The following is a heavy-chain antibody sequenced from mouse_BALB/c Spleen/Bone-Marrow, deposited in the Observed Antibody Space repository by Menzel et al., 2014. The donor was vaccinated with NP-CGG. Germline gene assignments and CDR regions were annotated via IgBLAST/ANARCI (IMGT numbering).Heavy chain of an antibody. Sequence: EVHLVESGGGLVQPGGSLKLSCAASGFTFSSYGMSWVRQTPDKRLELVATLNSNGGSTYYPDSVKGRFTISRDNAKNSLYLQMSSLKSEATAMHYCARDMITTRGFAYWGQGTLVTVSA. CDR1: GFTFSSYG. D-gene: IGHD2-4*01. CDR2: LNSNGGST. J-gene: IGHJ3*01. V-gene: IGHV5-6-3*01. CDR3: ARDMITTRGFAY.